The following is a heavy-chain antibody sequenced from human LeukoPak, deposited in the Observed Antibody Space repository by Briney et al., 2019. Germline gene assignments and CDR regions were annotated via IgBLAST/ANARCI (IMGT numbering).Heavy chain of an antibody. V-gene: IGHV4-34*01. Sequence: SETLSLTCAVYGGSFSGYYWSWIRQPPGKGLEWIGEINHSGSTNYNPSLKSRVTISVDTSKNQFSLKLSSVTAADTAVYYCARGRLHYDILTGYYTPYYYGVDVWGKGTTVTVSS. CDR1: GGSFSGYY. J-gene: IGHJ6*04. D-gene: IGHD3-9*01. CDR3: ARGRLHYDILTGYYTPYYYGVDV. CDR2: INHSGST.